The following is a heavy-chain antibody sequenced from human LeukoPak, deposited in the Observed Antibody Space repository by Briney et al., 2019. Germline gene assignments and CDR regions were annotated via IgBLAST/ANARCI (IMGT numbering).Heavy chain of an antibody. CDR2: INPSGAST. Sequence: ASVKVSCKASGYTFSSYYMHWVRQAPGQGLEWMGIINPSGASTSYAQKFQGRVTMTRDMSTSTVYMELSSLRSEDTAVYYCANPPTVTSFHYWGQGTLVTVSS. V-gene: IGHV1-46*01. CDR3: ANPPTVTSFHY. D-gene: IGHD4-11*01. CDR1: GYTFSSYY. J-gene: IGHJ4*02.